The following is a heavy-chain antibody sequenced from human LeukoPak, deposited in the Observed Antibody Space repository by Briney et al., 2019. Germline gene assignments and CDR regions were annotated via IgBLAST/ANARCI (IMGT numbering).Heavy chain of an antibody. CDR2: ISAYNGNT. D-gene: IGHD3-22*01. CDR3: ARVDYDSSGYSY. CDR1: GGTFSSYA. Sequence: ASVKVSCKASGGTFSSYAISWVRQAPGQGLEWMGWISAYNGNTNYAQKLQGRVTMTTDTSTSTAYMELRSLRSDDTAVYYCARVDYDSSGYSYWGQGTLVTVSS. J-gene: IGHJ4*02. V-gene: IGHV1-18*01.